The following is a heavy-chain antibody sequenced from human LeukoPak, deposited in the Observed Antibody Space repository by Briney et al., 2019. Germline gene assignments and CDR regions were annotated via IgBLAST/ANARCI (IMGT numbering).Heavy chain of an antibody. CDR1: GFIFSTYN. D-gene: IGHD3-3*01. Sequence: GGSLRLSCAASGFIFSTYNMNWVRQAPGKGLEWVSSISSSSSYIYYADSVKGRFTISRDNDKNSLYLQMNSLRVEDTAVYYCARVFRPSLTVFIIRGAFDIWGQGTMVTVSS. CDR2: ISSSSSYI. V-gene: IGHV3-21*01. J-gene: IGHJ3*02. CDR3: ARVFRPSLTVFIIRGAFDI.